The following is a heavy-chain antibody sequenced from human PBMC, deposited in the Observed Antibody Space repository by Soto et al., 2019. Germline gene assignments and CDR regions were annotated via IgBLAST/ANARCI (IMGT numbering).Heavy chain of an antibody. Sequence: EVQLVESGGGLVQPGGSLRLSCEASGFTFSSYWMYWVRQAPGKGLVWVSRTNSDGSDTSYADSVKGRLTISRDNAKNTLYLQMNSLRAQDTAVYYCARDRGWSLFDDWGQGTLVTVSS. CDR2: TNSDGSDT. V-gene: IGHV3-74*01. CDR3: ARDRGWSLFDD. CDR1: GFTFSSYW. J-gene: IGHJ4*02. D-gene: IGHD6-19*01.